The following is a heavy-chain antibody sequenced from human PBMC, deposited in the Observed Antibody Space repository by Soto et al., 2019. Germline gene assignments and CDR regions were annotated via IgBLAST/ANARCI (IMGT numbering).Heavy chain of an antibody. V-gene: IGHV3-23*01. CDR2: ISGSGGST. D-gene: IGHD3-10*01. CDR1: GFTFSSYA. J-gene: IGHJ6*02. Sequence: EVQLLESGGGLVQPGGSLRLSCAASGFTFSSYAMSWVRQAPGKGLEWVSAISGSGGSTYYADSVKGRFTISRDNSKNTLYLQMNSLRAEDTAVYYCAQFPTPKQKVGITMVRGSLYYGMDVWGQGTTVTVSS. CDR3: AQFPTPKQKVGITMVRGSLYYGMDV.